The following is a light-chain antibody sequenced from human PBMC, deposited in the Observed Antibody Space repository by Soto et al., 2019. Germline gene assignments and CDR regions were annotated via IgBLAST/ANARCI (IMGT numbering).Light chain of an antibody. CDR1: QSVGKN. J-gene: IGKJ4*01. CDR3: QQYGDWPLT. V-gene: IGKV3-15*01. Sequence: EIVVTQSPATLSVSPGERATLSCRASQSVGKNFAWYQQKPGQAPRLLIFATSTRATGVPARFSGSGSGTEFTLTISSPQSEDFAVYYCQQYGDWPLTFGGGAKVEIE. CDR2: ATS.